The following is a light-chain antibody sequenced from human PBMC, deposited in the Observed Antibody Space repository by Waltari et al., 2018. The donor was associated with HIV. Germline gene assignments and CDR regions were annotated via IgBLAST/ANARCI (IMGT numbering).Light chain of an antibody. CDR1: DIGFKD. J-gene: IGLJ3*02. CDR3: QVWHDTGV. CDR2: KDT. Sequence: SYELTQPLSVSVVLGQTARLTCGGRDIGFKDVHWYRQQPGQAPLLAIVKDTTRPSGIPERFSGAKSRNTATLTISGVQAGDEAAYYCQVWHDTGVFGGGTNLTVL. V-gene: IGLV3-9*01.